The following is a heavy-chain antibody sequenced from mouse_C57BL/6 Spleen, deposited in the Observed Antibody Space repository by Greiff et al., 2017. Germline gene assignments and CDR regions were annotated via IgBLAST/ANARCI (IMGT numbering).Heavy chain of an antibody. CDR3: TRYYGSSENYAMDY. CDR1: GYTFTDYE. J-gene: IGHJ4*01. V-gene: IGHV1-15*01. CDR2: IDPETGGT. D-gene: IGHD1-1*01. Sequence: VQLQESGAELVRPGASVTLSCKASGYTFTDYEMHWVKQTPVHGLEWIGAIDPETGGTAYNQKFKGKAILTADKSSSTAYMELRSLTSEDSAVYYCTRYYGSSENYAMDYWGQGTSVTVSS.